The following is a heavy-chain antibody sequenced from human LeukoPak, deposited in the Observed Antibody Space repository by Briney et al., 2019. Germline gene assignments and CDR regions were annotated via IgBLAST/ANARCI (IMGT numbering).Heavy chain of an antibody. J-gene: IGHJ4*02. CDR1: GFTVSSNY. D-gene: IGHD3-3*01. Sequence: GGSLRLSCAASGFTVSSNYMSWVRQAPGKGLEWVSVIYSGGSTYYTDSVKGRFTISRDNSKNTLYLQMNSLRAEDTAVYYCARDPITIFGVVLDYWGQGTLVTVSS. CDR2: IYSGGST. V-gene: IGHV3-66*02. CDR3: ARDPITIFGVVLDY.